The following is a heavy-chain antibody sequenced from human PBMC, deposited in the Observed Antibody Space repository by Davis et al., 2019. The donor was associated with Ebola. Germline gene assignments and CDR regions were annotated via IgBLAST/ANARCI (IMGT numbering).Heavy chain of an antibody. CDR3: ARGRFVVGVGANGFDY. CDR1: GFTFSSFW. Sequence: GGSLRLSCAASGFTFSSFWMSWVRQAPGKGLEWVSYISSGGTTTIYYTDSVKGRFTISRDNAKNSLYLQMNSLRAEDTAMYYCARGRFVVGVGANGFDYWGQGTLVTVSS. CDR2: ISSGGTTTI. J-gene: IGHJ4*02. V-gene: IGHV3-48*04. D-gene: IGHD2-15*01.